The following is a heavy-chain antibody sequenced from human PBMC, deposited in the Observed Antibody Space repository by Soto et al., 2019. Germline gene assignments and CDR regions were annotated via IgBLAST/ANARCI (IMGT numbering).Heavy chain of an antibody. Sequence: PRLSCAASGFTFSSYSMNWVRQAPGKGLEWVSSISSSSSYIYYADSVKGRFTISRDNAKNSLYLQMNSLRAEDTAVYYCARDSSSYDPYYFDYWGQGTLVTVSS. CDR3: ARDSSSYDPYYFDY. CDR1: GFTFSSYS. CDR2: ISSSSSYI. V-gene: IGHV3-21*01. D-gene: IGHD5-18*01. J-gene: IGHJ4*02.